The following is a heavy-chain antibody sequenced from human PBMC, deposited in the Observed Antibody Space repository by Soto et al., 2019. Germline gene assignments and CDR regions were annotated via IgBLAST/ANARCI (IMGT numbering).Heavy chain of an antibody. CDR1: GFTFSNFA. V-gene: IGHV3-23*01. D-gene: IGHD3-22*01. CDR3: AKSKTYYCDSNGYSTYFDS. J-gene: IGHJ4*02. Sequence: EVRLLESGGDLVQPGGSLRLSCAASGFTFSNFALSWVRQAPGRGLEWVSCISGSGANTFNADSVKGRLTVSRDNSRNTLYVQMNSLRAEDTAVYYCAKSKTYYCDSNGYSTYFDSWGQGTLVTVSS. CDR2: ISGSGANT.